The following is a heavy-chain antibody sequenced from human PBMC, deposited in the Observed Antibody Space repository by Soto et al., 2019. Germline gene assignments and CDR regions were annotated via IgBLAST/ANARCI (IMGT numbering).Heavy chain of an antibody. V-gene: IGHV4-4*02. J-gene: IGHJ5*02. Sequence: QEQLQESGPGLVKPSETLSLTCAVSGGSISTNDCWTGVRQPPGKGLEWIGDIHHTGSTTNYSPSLQSRVTVSIDKSENQFSLRLTSVTAADTAVYYCATRDCTNNVCHFPWGQGTLVTVSS. D-gene: IGHD2-8*01. CDR3: ATRDCTNNVCHFP. CDR2: IHHTGSTT. CDR1: GGSISTNDC.